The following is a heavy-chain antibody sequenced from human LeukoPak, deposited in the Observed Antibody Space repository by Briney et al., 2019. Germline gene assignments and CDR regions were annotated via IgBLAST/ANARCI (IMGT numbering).Heavy chain of an antibody. V-gene: IGHV3-53*01. CDR3: ASSGGYSYGLRH. Sequence: PGGSLRLSCAASGFTFSSYAMSWVRQAPGEGLEWVSVIYSGGSTYYADSVKGRFTISRDNSKNTLYLQMNSLRAEDTAVYYCASSGGYSYGLRHWGQGTLVTVSS. D-gene: IGHD5-18*01. CDR2: IYSGGST. CDR1: GFTFSSYA. J-gene: IGHJ4*02.